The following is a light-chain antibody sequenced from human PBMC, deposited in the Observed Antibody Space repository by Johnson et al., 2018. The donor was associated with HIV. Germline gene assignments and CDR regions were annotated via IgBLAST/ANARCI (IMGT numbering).Light chain of an antibody. CDR1: SSNIGNNY. V-gene: IGLV1-51*01. Sequence: QSVLTQPPSVSAAPGQKVTISCSGSSSNIGNNYVSWYQQLQGTAPKLLIYDNNKRPSEIPDRFSGSKSGTSATLGITGLQTGDEADYYCGTWDSSLSAYVFGTGTKVTVL. J-gene: IGLJ1*01. CDR3: GTWDSSLSAYV. CDR2: DNN.